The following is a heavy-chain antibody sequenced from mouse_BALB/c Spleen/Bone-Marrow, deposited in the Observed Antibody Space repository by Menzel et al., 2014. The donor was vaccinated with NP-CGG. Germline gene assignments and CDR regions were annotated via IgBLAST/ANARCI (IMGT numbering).Heavy chain of an antibody. CDR1: GFTFSDYG. CDR2: ISNLAYSI. V-gene: IGHV5-15*02. D-gene: IGHD1-1*01. J-gene: IGHJ1*01. CDR3: ARDQVYYYGSSYGYFDV. Sequence: EVKLVESGGGLVRPGGSRKLSCAASGFTFSDYGMAWVRQAPGKGPEWVAFISNLAYSIYYADTVTGRFTISRENAKNTLYLEMSSLRSEDTAMYYCARDQVYYYGSSYGYFDVWGAGTTVTVSS.